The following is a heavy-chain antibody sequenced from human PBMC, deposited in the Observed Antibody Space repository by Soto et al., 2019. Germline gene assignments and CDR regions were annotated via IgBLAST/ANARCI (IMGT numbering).Heavy chain of an antibody. J-gene: IGHJ5*02. D-gene: IGHD6-6*01. CDR1: GFSFTGYY. CDR2: INAHSGGT. Sequence: ASVKVSCKASGFSFTGYYIHWLRQAPGQGLEWMGWINAHSGGTEYAQKFQGRVTLTRDTSIATAYLTLTSLTSDDTALYYCAKDLTRQLAYWLDPWGQGTQVPSPQ. CDR3: AKDLTRQLAYWLDP. V-gene: IGHV1-2*02.